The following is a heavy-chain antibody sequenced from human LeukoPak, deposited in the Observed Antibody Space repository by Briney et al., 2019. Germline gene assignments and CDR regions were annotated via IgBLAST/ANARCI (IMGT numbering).Heavy chain of an antibody. CDR3: ARYFWSSSELHL. CDR2: IIPIFGTE. J-gene: IGHJ4*02. CDR1: GGTFSSYA. D-gene: IGHD3-3*01. V-gene: IGHV1-69*01. Sequence: SVKVSCKASGGTFSSYAISWVRQAPGQGLEWMGGIIPIFGTENYAQKFQGRVTITADESTTTAYMRLSSLRSEDTAGYDCARYFWSSSELHLGGQRTLVTVSS.